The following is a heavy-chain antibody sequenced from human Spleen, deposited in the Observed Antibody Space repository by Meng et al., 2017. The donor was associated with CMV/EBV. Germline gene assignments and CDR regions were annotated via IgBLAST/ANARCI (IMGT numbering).Heavy chain of an antibody. CDR1: GGSISSSTNY. Sequence: SGGSISSSTNYWGWISQPPGKGLEWMVSMCYSGSTNYNPYLKSRVTISVDTSKNQFSLKLSSVTAADTAVYYCARHDGAYSRSLGSWGQGTLVTVSS. CDR2: MCYSGST. D-gene: IGHD6-13*01. V-gene: IGHV4-39*01. J-gene: IGHJ5*02. CDR3: ARHDGAYSRSLGS.